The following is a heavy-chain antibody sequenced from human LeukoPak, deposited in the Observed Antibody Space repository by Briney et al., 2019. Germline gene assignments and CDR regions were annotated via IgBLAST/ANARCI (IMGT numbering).Heavy chain of an antibody. CDR3: TTYRYSYGSTGYAYFDY. D-gene: IGHD3-22*01. J-gene: IGHJ4*02. CDR2: ITSGEAT. CDR1: GLTFGDAG. V-gene: IGHV3-15*01. Sequence: GGSHRLSCAASGLTFGDAGMSWVRQAPGKGLEWVARITSGEATAYAAPARGIFTISRDDSKATLYLQMDSLETEDTAIYYCTTYRYSYGSTGYAYFDYWGQGVLVTVSS.